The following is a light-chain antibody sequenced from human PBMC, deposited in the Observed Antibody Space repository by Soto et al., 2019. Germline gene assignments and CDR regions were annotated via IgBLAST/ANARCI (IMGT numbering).Light chain of an antibody. J-gene: IGLJ2*01. CDR3: QSYDSSPHVV. CDR2: GNS. CDR1: SSNIGAGYD. Sequence: QSVLTQPPSVSGAPGQRVTISCTGSSSNIGAGYDVHWYQQIPGTAPKLLIYGNSNRPSGVPDRFSGSKSGTSASLAITGLQAEDEADYYCQSYDSSPHVVFGGGTKVTVL. V-gene: IGLV1-40*01.